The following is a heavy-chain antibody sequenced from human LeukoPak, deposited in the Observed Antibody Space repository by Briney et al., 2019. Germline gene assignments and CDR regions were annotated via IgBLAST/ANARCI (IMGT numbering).Heavy chain of an antibody. J-gene: IGHJ4*02. CDR2: IRSGGENT. V-gene: IGHV3-23*01. Sequence: SGGSLRLSCAAYGFTFSTYSMGWVHQAPGRGLEWVSAIRSGGENTYYADSVRGRFTISRDNSRGTLSLQMNSLRAEDTAVYFCAILSWDGRGSFYWGQGTLVTISS. D-gene: IGHD2/OR15-2a*01. CDR1: GFTFSTYS. CDR3: AILSWDGRGSFY.